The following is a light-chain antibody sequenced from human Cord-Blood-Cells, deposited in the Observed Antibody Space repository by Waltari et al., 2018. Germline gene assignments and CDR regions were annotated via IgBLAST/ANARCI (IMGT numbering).Light chain of an antibody. CDR1: SGDVGGYNY. V-gene: IGLV2-8*01. CDR3: SSYAGSNNLV. J-gene: IGLJ2*01. Sequence: QSALTHPPSASGSPGQSVTIPCTGTSGDVGGYNYVSWYQQHPAKAPKLMIDEVSKRPSGVPDRFSGSKSGNTASLTVSGLQAEDEADYYCSSYAGSNNLVFGGGTKLTVL. CDR2: EVS.